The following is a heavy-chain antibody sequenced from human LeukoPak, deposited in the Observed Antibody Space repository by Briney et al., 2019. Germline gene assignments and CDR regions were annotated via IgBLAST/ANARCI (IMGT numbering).Heavy chain of an antibody. V-gene: IGHV4-59*01. CDR1: GGSISSYY. J-gene: IGHJ4*02. CDR3: ARGEVAAIPLDY. Sequence: SETLSLTCTVSGGSISSYYWSWIRQPPGKGREWVGYIYYSGSTNYNPSLKSRVTISVDTSNNQFSLKLSSVTAADTAVYYCARGEVAAIPLDYWGQGTLVTVSS. D-gene: IGHD2-21*02. CDR2: IYYSGST.